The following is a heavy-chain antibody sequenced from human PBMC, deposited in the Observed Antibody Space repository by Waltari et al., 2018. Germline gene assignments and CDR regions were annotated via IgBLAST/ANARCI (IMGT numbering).Heavy chain of an antibody. CDR2: ISSGASTI. V-gene: IGHV3-48*03. J-gene: IGHJ4*01. Sequence: EVQLVESGGGLVRPGGSLRLLCAADGFTLRNCERNWVRQAPGKGLEWLSYISSGASTIFYADSVKGRFTISRDNAKNSVYLEMNSLRADDTAMYYCARGEGGANEYWGQGTLVTVSS. D-gene: IGHD1-26*01. CDR3: ARGEGGANEY. CDR1: GFTLRNCE.